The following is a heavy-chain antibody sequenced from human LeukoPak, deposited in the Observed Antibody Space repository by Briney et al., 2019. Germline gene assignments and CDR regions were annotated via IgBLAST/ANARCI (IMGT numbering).Heavy chain of an antibody. V-gene: IGHV3-23*01. CDR2: ISGSGGST. J-gene: IGHJ5*02. CDR3: AKGLDRYGYDCCWFGP. D-gene: IGHD5-18*01. Sequence: GGSLRLSCAASGFTFSSYAMSWVRQAPGKGLEWVSAISGSGGSTYYADSVKGRFTISRDNSKNTLDLQMNSLRAEDTAVYYCAKGLDRYGYDCCWFGPWGQGTLVTVSS. CDR1: GFTFSSYA.